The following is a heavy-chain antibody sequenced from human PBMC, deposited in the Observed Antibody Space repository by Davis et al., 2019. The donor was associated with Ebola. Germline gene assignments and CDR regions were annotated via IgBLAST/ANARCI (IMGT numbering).Heavy chain of an antibody. J-gene: IGHJ3*02. D-gene: IGHD3-16*01. CDR2: IDPSDSYT. Sequence: PGGSLRPSCKRPGSSSSNQWISWVRQLPGKGLEWMGRIDPSDSYTNYSPSFQGHVTISVDKSISTAYLQWSSLKASDTAMYYCARRMMTFGGVTSKLEAFDIWDQGTMVTVSS. V-gene: IGHV5-10-1*01. CDR3: ARRMMTFGGVTSKLEAFDI. CDR1: GSSSSNQW.